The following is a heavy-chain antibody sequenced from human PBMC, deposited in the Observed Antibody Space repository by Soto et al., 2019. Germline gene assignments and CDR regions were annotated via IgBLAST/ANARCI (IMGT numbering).Heavy chain of an antibody. D-gene: IGHD6-13*01. J-gene: IGHJ4*02. CDR2: IYHSGST. V-gene: IGHV4-4*02. CDR3: ARGETQQQRDY. Sequence: QVQLQESGPGLVKPSGTLSLTCAVSGDSITSDKWWSWIRQPPGKGLQWIGEIYHSGSTKYNPSLKSRVIISVDKSKNQFSLKLSSVTAADTAVYYCARGETQQQRDYWGQGTRVTVSS. CDR1: GDSITSDKW.